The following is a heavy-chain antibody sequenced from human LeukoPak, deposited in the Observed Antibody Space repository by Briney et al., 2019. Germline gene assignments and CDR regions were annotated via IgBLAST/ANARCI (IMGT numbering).Heavy chain of an antibody. CDR1: GFSVINAW. D-gene: IGHD3-22*01. CDR2: MNPSGST. J-gene: IGHJ6*03. V-gene: IGHV4-34*01. Sequence: GSLRLSCAASGFSVINAWMSWVRQTPEKGLEWIGEMNPSGSTNYNPSLKSRVTISVDTSKNQFSLELSSVTAADTAVYYCARGRQDVTMIVVVMTAVSYYLDVWGKGTTVTVS. CDR3: ARGRQDVTMIVVVMTAVSYYLDV.